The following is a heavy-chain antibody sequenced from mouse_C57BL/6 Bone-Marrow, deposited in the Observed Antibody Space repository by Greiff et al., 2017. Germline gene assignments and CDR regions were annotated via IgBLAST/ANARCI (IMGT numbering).Heavy chain of an antibody. CDR3: ARGDYYGSSYGAY. CDR2: INPNNGGT. D-gene: IGHD1-1*01. CDR1: GYTFTDYY. Sequence: EVQLQQSGPELVKPGASVKISCKASGYTFTDYYMNWVKQSHGKSLEWIGDINPNNGGTSYNQKFKGKATLTVDKSSSTAYMELRSLTSEDSAVYYCARGDYYGSSYGAYWGQGTRVTVSA. V-gene: IGHV1-26*01. J-gene: IGHJ3*01.